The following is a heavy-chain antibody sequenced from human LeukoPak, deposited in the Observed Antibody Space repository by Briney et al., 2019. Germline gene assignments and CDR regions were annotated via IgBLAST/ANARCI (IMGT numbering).Heavy chain of an antibody. Sequence: PGGSLRLSCAASGFTFSAYETNWVRQAPGKGLEWISYITSSGSTIYYADSVKGRFTISRDNAENSLFLQMNSLRAEDTAVYYCARDIPGGYSYGYPDYWGQGTLVTVSS. CDR3: ARDIPGGYSYGYPDY. V-gene: IGHV3-48*03. CDR1: GFTFSAYE. D-gene: IGHD5-18*01. J-gene: IGHJ4*02. CDR2: ITSSGSTI.